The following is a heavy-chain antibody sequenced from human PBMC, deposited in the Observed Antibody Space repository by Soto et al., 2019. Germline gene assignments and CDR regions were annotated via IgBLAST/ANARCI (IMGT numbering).Heavy chain of an antibody. V-gene: IGHV4-4*02. CDR3: AYSTRWYRLDV. CDR1: GASISTPYW. J-gene: IGHJ3*01. D-gene: IGHD4-4*01. Sequence: QVYLQESGPGLVKPSGTLSLTCAVSGASISTPYWWTWVRQPPGKELEWIGDVYHTGGNNYNPSLMSRVTISLDKSKNEFSLKMISVTAADTAIYYCAYSTRWYRLDVWGQGTMVIVSS. CDR2: VYHTGGN.